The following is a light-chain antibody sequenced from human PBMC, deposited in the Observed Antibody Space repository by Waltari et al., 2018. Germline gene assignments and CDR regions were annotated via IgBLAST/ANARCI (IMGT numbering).Light chain of an antibody. CDR3: ETGGHGTWV. Sequence: QLVLTQSPSASASLVASVKLTCTLDSGHRTNIVAWLQQHPEKGPRYLMKVNSDGSHTKGDDIPDRFSGSSSGAERYLTISSVQSEDEADYYCETGGHGTWVFGGGTKLTVL. V-gene: IGLV4-69*02. CDR1: SGHRTNI. J-gene: IGLJ3*02. CDR2: VNSDGSH.